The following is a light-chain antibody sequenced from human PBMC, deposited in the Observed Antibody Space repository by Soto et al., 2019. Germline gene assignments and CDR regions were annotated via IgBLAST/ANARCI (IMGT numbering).Light chain of an antibody. CDR3: QQYNSWPPIT. Sequence: EIVMTQSPDTLYVSPGEGATLSCRASQSVRTKLAWYQQKAVQAPRLLIYGASTRATGIPDRFSGSGSGTEFTLTISSLQSEDFAVYYCQQYNSWPPITFGQGTRLEIK. CDR1: QSVRTK. V-gene: IGKV3-15*01. CDR2: GAS. J-gene: IGKJ5*01.